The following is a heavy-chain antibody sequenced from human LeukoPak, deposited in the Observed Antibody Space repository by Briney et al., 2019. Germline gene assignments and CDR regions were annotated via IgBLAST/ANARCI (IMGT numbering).Heavy chain of an antibody. D-gene: IGHD1-26*01. CDR1: GYSFTNYW. Sequence: GESLKISCKGSGYSFTNYWIGWVRQMPGKGLEWMGIIYLGDSDTRYSPSFQGQVTISADKSITTAYLQWSSLKASDTAMYYCARQKGIVASNWFDPWGQGTLVTVSS. CDR2: IYLGDSDT. J-gene: IGHJ5*02. CDR3: ARQKGIVASNWFDP. V-gene: IGHV5-51*01.